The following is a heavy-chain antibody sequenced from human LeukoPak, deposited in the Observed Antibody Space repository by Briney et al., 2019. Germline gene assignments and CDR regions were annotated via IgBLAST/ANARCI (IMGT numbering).Heavy chain of an antibody. V-gene: IGHV3-48*03. D-gene: IGHD2-2*01. Sequence: PGGSLRLSCAASGFTFSSYEMNWVRQAPGKGLEWVSYISSSGSTIYYADSVKGRFTISRDNSKNTLYLQMNSLRAEDTAVYYCARDFIVVVPAANYFDYWGQGTLVTVSS. CDR2: ISSSGSTI. J-gene: IGHJ4*02. CDR3: ARDFIVVVPAANYFDY. CDR1: GFTFSSYE.